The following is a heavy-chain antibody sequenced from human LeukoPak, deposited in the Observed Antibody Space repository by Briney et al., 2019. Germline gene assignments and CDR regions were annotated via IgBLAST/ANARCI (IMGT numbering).Heavy chain of an antibody. CDR2: ISGTGGTT. J-gene: IGHJ6*03. V-gene: IGHV3-23*01. CDR1: GFTFSSYA. CDR3: AKNGDRGAYYSGGSCYPYYHYYMDV. Sequence: PGGSLRLSCAASGFTFSSYAMSWVRQAPGKGLEWVSAISGTGGTTYYADSVKGRFTISRDNSKNTLYLQMNSLRAEDTAVYYCAKNGDRGAYYSGGSCYPYYHYYMDVWGKGTTVTISS. D-gene: IGHD2-15*01.